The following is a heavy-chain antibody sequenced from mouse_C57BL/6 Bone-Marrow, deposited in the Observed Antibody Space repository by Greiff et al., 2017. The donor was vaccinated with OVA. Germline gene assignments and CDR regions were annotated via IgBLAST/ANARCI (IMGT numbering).Heavy chain of an antibody. CDR3: ARGGYDYDGYWYFDG. D-gene: IGHD2-4*01. CDR2: INPNNGGT. CDR1: GYTFTDYY. Sequence: VQLQQSGPELVKPGASVKISCKASGYTFTDYYMNWVKQSHGKSLEWIGDINPNNGGTSYNQKFKGKATLTVDKSSSTAYMELRSLTSEDSAVYYCARGGYDYDGYWYFDGWGTGTTVTVSS. J-gene: IGHJ1*03. V-gene: IGHV1-26*01.